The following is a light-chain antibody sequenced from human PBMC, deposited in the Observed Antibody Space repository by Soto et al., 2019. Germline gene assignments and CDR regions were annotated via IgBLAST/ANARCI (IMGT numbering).Light chain of an antibody. J-gene: IGKJ4*01. V-gene: IGKV3-15*01. Sequence: EIVMTQSPATLSVSPGERATLSCRASQSVSSNLAWYQQKPGQAPRLLIYGASTRATGIPARFSVSGSGTDFTFTISMLQSEDFAVYYCQQPQGLTFGGGTKVDIK. CDR2: GAS. CDR3: QQPQGLT. CDR1: QSVSSN.